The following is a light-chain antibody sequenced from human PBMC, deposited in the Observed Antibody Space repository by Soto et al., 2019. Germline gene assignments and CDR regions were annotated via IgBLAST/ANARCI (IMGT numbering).Light chain of an antibody. CDR2: GAS. V-gene: IGKV3-11*01. J-gene: IGKJ1*01. CDR1: QSVTTR. CDR3: QQYKDWPTT. Sequence: IVLTQSPGTLSLSPGERVTLSCRASQSVTTRLAWYQHKPGQAPTLLMSGASNRASGVPVRFSGSGSGTDFTLTITRLEPEDFAVYYCQQYKDWPTTFGQGTKVEIK.